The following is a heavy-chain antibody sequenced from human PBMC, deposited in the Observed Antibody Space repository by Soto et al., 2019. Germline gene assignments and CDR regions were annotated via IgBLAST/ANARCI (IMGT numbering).Heavy chain of an antibody. Sequence: GGSLRLSSAASGFTFSSYGMHWVRQAPGKGLEWVAVISYDGSNKYYADSVKGRFTISRDNSKNTLYLQMNSLRAEDTAVYYCAKDLVLRYFDWSRPLDYWGQGTLVTVSS. CDR2: ISYDGSNK. J-gene: IGHJ4*02. D-gene: IGHD3-9*01. CDR1: GFTFSSYG. V-gene: IGHV3-30*18. CDR3: AKDLVLRYFDWSRPLDY.